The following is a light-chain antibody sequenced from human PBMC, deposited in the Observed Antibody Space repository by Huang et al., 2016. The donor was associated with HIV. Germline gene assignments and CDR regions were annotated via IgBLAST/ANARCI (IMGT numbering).Light chain of an antibody. CDR2: TAS. CDR1: RDISNW. CDR3: QQAKTYPYT. V-gene: IGKV1-12*01. J-gene: IGKJ2*01. Sequence: DIQMTQSPSSVSASVGDKVTISCRASRDISNWVAWYQQKSGKAPRLLVYTASRLQSGVPARFSGSGSGTDFTLTITSLQPDDFATYYCQQAKTYPYTFGQGT.